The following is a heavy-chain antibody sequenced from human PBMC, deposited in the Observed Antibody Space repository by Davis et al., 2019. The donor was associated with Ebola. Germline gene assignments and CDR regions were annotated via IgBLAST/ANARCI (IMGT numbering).Heavy chain of an antibody. Sequence: GESLKISCAASGFSFSTYNMNWVRQAPGKGLEWVSYIGSGGSAIRYADSVTGRFTISRDNVKNSLYLQMNSLRDEDTAVYYCARESFFGELPNDAFDIWGLGTMVTVSS. CDR2: IGSGGSAI. V-gene: IGHV3-48*02. CDR1: GFSFSTYN. J-gene: IGHJ3*02. CDR3: ARESFFGELPNDAFDI. D-gene: IGHD3-10*01.